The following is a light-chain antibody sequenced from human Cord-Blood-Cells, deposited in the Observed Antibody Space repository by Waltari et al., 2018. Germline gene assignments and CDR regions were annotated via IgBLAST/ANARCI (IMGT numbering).Light chain of an antibody. V-gene: IGKV1-27*01. Sequence: DIQMTQSPSSLSASVGDRVNITCRASQGISNYLTWYQQKPGKVPKLLIYAASTLQSGVPSRFSGSGSVTDFTLTISSLQPEDVATYYCQKYNSAPQTFGPGTKVDIK. CDR1: QGISNY. J-gene: IGKJ3*01. CDR3: QKYNSAPQT. CDR2: AAS.